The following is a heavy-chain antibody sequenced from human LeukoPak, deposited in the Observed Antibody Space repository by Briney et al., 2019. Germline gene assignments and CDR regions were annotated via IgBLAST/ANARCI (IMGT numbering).Heavy chain of an antibody. V-gene: IGHV3-73*01. J-gene: IGHJ4*02. Sequence: TGGSLRLSCAASGFTFSGSAMHWVRQASGKGLEWVGRIRSKANSYATAYAASVKGRFTISRDDSKNTAYLQMNSLKTEDTAVYYCTGTVAGTWNFDYWGQGTLVTVSS. CDR2: IRSKANSYAT. CDR3: TGTVAGTWNFDY. CDR1: GFTFSGSA. D-gene: IGHD6-19*01.